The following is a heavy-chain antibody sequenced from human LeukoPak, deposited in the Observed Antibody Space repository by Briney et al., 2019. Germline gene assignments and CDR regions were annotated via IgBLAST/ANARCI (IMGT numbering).Heavy chain of an antibody. CDR3: ARLDSQGYSGPTDAFDI. Sequence: GESLKISCKGSGYSFTSYWIGWVRQMPGKGLEWMGIIYPGDSDTRYSPSFQGQVTISADKSISTAYLQWSSLKASDTATYYCARLDSQGYSGPTDAFDIWGQGTMVTVSS. V-gene: IGHV5-51*01. D-gene: IGHD5-12*01. J-gene: IGHJ3*02. CDR2: IYPGDSDT. CDR1: GYSFTSYW.